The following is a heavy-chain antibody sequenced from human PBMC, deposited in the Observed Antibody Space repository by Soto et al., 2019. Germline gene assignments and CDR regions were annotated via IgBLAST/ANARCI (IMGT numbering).Heavy chain of an antibody. CDR1: GGSISGSSYY. CDR2: IYYSGST. CDR3: ARVLLLWFGVDV. J-gene: IGHJ6*02. V-gene: IGHV4-39*01. Sequence: SETLSLTCTVSGGSISGSSYYWGWIRQPPGKGLEWIGSIYYSGSTYYNPSLKSRVTISVDTSKNQFSLKLSSVTAADTAVYYCARVLLLWFGVDVWGQGTTVTVSS. D-gene: IGHD3-10*01.